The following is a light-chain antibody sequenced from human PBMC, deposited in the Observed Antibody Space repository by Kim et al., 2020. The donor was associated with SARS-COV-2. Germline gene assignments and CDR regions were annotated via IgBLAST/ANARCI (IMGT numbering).Light chain of an antibody. CDR1: QSVSSY. CDR2: DAS. J-gene: IGKJ4*01. V-gene: IGKV3-11*01. Sequence: LSPAERSTLSCRASQSVSSYLAWYQQKPGQAPRLLIYDASNRATGIPARFSGSGSGTDFTLTISSLEPEDFAVYYCQQRSNWPPLTFGGGTKVEIK. CDR3: QQRSNWPPLT.